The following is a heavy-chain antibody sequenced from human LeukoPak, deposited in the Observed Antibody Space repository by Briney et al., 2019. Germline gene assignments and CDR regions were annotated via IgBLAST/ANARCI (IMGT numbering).Heavy chain of an antibody. CDR2: IYSGGST. CDR1: GFTVSSNY. D-gene: IGHD3-22*01. CDR3: ARAGYSSGYYSFDY. Sequence: GGSLRLSCAASGFTVSSNYMSWVRQAPGKGLEWVSVIYSGGSTYYANSVTGRFTVSRHNSKTTLYLQMNSLRAEDTAVYYCARAGYSSGYYSFDYWGQGTLVTVSS. V-gene: IGHV3-53*04. J-gene: IGHJ4*02.